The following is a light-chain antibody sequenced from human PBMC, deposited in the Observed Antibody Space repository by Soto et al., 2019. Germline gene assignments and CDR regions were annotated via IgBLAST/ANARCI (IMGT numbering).Light chain of an antibody. V-gene: IGLV1-40*01. CDR2: GNS. CDR3: QSYDSSLSGWV. CDR1: SSNIGAGYD. Sequence: QSVLTQPPSVSGAPGQRVTISCTGSSSNIGAGYDVHWYQQLPGTAPKLLIYGNSNRPSGVPDRFSGSKSGTSASLAITGLQXXXXXDYSCQSYDSSLSGWVFGGGTK. J-gene: IGLJ3*02.